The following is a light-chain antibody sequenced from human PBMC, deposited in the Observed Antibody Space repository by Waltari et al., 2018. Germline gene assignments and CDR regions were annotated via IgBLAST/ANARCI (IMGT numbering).Light chain of an antibody. Sequence: DIVMTQSQLSLPVTPGEPASISCRSSQSHLHSNGYNYLDCYLQKPGQSPPLLIYLVSNRASGVPDRFSGSGSGTDFTLKISRVEAEDVGVYYCMQALQTPFTFGPGTKVDIK. CDR2: LVS. V-gene: IGKV2-28*01. CDR1: QSHLHSNGYNY. J-gene: IGKJ3*01. CDR3: MQALQTPFT.